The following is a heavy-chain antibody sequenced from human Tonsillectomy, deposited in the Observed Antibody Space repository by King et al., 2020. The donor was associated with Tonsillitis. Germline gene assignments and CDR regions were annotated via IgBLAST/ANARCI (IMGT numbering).Heavy chain of an antibody. CDR3: SKVLFFAAAGRVDY. CDR1: GFTFSSYA. CDR2: ISASGDNT. J-gene: IGHJ4*02. V-gene: IGHV3-23*04. D-gene: IGHD6-13*01. Sequence: VQLVESGGGLVQPGGSLRLSCAASGFTFSSYAMSWVRQAPGKGLEWVSAISASGDNTYYADSVKGRFTVSRDNSKNTLSLQMNSLRAEDTAVYYCSKVLFFAAAGRVDYWGQGTLVTVSS.